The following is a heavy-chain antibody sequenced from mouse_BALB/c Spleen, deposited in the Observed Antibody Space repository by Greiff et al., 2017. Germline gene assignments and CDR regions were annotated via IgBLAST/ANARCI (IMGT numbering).Heavy chain of an antibody. CDR1: GYTFTSYT. V-gene: IGHV1-4*02. Sequence: VQLQQSAAELARPGASVKMSCKASGYTFTSYTMHWVKQRPGQGLEWIGYINPSSGYTEYNQKFKDKTTLTADKSSSTAYMQLSSLTSEDSAVYYCARWTTVVEPWFAYWGRGTLVTVSA. CDR2: INPSSGYT. D-gene: IGHD1-1*01. J-gene: IGHJ3*01. CDR3: ARWTTVVEPWFAY.